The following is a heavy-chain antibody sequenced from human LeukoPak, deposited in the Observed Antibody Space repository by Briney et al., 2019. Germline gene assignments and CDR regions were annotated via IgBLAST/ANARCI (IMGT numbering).Heavy chain of an antibody. CDR1: GGSISSYY. V-gene: IGHV4-59*01. D-gene: IGHD3-10*01. CDR3: ARVMEGPTLEDYYYGMDV. Sequence: PSETLSLTCTVSGGSISSYYWSWIRQPPGKGLEWIGYIYYSGSTNYNPSLKSRVTISVATSKNQFSLKLSSVTAADTAVYYCARVMEGPTLEDYYYGMDVWGQGTTVTVSS. CDR2: IYYSGST. J-gene: IGHJ6*02.